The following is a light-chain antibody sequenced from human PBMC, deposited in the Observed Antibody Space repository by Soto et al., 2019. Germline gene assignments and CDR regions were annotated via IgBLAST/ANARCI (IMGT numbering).Light chain of an antibody. CDR2: KAS. Sequence: ASPLTQSPSSVSACVEDRVTITCRASQGISSALAWYQQKPGKAPKLLIYKASTLESGVPSNFSGSGSGTEFTLTISSLQPEDFATYYCQQYNSYPWTFGQGTKVDIK. V-gene: IGKV1-13*02. CDR1: QGISSA. J-gene: IGKJ1*01. CDR3: QQYNSYPWT.